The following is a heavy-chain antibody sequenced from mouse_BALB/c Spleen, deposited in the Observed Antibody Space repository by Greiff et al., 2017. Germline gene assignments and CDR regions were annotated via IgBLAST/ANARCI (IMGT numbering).Heavy chain of an antibody. CDR3: ARSITTAHAMDY. V-gene: IGHV1-82*01. CDR2: IYPGDGDT. Sequence: VQLQESGPELVKPGASVKISCKASGYAFSSSWMNWVKQRPGQGLEWIGRIYPGDGDTNYNGKFKGKATLTADKSSSTAYMQLSSLTSVDSAVCFCARSITTAHAMDYWGQGTSVTVSS. CDR1: GYAFSSSW. J-gene: IGHJ4*01. D-gene: IGHD1-2*01.